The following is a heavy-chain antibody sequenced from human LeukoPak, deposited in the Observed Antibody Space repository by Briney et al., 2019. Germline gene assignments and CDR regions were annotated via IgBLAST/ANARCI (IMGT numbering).Heavy chain of an antibody. CDR2: IYPGDSET. J-gene: IGHJ4*03. CDR3: ARFRGGSDPSLKPFDY. D-gene: IGHD3-10*01. CDR1: GYTFTIYW. Sequence: VESPVTSCKGSGYTFTIYWIAWVRQMPGKGLEWMGVIYPGDSETRYSPSFQGQVTISADKSISTAYLQWSSLKASDTAMYYCARFRGGSDPSLKPFDYWGHGKLVTVSS. V-gene: IGHV5-51*01.